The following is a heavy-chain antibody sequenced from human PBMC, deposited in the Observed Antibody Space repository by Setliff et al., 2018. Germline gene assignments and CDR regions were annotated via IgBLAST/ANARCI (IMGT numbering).Heavy chain of an antibody. V-gene: IGHV3-23*01. CDR2: ISGSGGST. D-gene: IGHD3-16*01. J-gene: IGHJ4*02. CDR3: AGDPPGPHLVYTY. Sequence: GESLKISCAASGFTFSIYAMSWVRQAPGKGLEWVSAISGSGGSTDYADSVKGRFTISRDNSKNTLYLQMNGLRAEDTAIYYCAGDPPGPHLVYTYWGQGALVTVSS. CDR1: GFTFSIYA.